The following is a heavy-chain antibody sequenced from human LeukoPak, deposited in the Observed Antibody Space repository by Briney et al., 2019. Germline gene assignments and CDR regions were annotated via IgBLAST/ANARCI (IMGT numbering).Heavy chain of an antibody. J-gene: IGHJ3*02. CDR3: ARFGAVVRGDAFDI. CDR2: IYYSGST. V-gene: IGHV4-59*01. D-gene: IGHD2-15*01. CDR1: GGSISSYY. Sequence: SETLSLTCTVSGGSISSYYWSWIRQPPGKGPEWIGYIYYSGSTNYNPSLKSRVTISVDTSKNQFSLKLSSVTAADTAVYYCARFGAVVRGDAFDIWGQGTMVTVSS.